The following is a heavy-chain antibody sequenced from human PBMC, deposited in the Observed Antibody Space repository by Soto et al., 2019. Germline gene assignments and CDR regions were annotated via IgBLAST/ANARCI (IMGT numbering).Heavy chain of an antibody. CDR3: ARVTTSVFYDY. CDR1: GFTFSSYG. D-gene: IGHD4-17*01. CDR2: ISSNGGST. Sequence: GGSLRLSCAASGFTFSSYGMHLIRQAQGKGLEYVSAISSNGGSTYYANSVKGRFTISRDNSKNTLYLQMGSLRAEDMAVYYCARVTTSVFYDYWGQGTLVTVSS. V-gene: IGHV3-64*01. J-gene: IGHJ4*02.